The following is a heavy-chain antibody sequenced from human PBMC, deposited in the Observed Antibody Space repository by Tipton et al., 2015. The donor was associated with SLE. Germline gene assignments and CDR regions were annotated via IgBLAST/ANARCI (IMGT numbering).Heavy chain of an antibody. J-gene: IGHJ3*02. V-gene: IGHV4-4*07. D-gene: IGHD2-21*01. CDR1: GGFISTYY. CDR2: VDTSGSV. Sequence: TLSLTCTVSGGFISTYYWNWIRQPAGKGLELIGRVDTSGSVKFNPTLKSRVTMSLDTSKNQFSLKLSSVTAADTAVYYCAREAWGHAFDIWGQGTMVTVSS. CDR3: AREAWGHAFDI.